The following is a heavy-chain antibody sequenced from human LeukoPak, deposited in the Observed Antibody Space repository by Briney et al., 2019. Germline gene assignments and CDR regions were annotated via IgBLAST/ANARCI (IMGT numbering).Heavy chain of an antibody. CDR1: GGSFSGYY. CDR2: INHSGST. Sequence: SEILSLTCAVYGGSFSGYYWSWIRQPPGKGLEWIGEINHSGSTNYNPSLKSRVTISVDTSKNQFSLKLSSVTAADTAVYYCAGGPGGYYFDYWGQGTLVTVSS. V-gene: IGHV4-34*01. J-gene: IGHJ4*02. CDR3: AGGPGGYYFDY.